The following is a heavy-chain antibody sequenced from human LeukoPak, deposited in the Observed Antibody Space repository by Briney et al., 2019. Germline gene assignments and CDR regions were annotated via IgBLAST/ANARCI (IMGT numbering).Heavy chain of an antibody. CDR2: ISYDGSNK. CDR3: ERFGYYYDSSGYPGGYGMDV. CDR1: GFTFSSYA. D-gene: IGHD3-22*01. J-gene: IGHJ6*02. V-gene: IGHV3-30-3*01. Sequence: PGESLRLSCAASGFTFSSYAMRWVRQPPGKGMEWVAVISYDGSNKYYAASVKGRFTIYIDNSKNTLYLQMNSLRAEDTAVYYCERFGYYYDSSGYPGGYGMDVWDQGTTVTVSS.